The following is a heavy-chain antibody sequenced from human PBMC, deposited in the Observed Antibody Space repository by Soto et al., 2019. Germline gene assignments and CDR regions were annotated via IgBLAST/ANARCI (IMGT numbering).Heavy chain of an antibody. V-gene: IGHV1-18*01. CDR3: ARHQRITTLGAYSMYYHGLDV. CDR1: GYTFSDTG. CDR2: INSDNGNT. J-gene: IGHJ6*02. D-gene: IGHD3-10*01. Sequence: ASVKVSWKASGYTFSDTGISCGRQSPGQGLEWLGWINSDNGNTNYAQHLQGRVTLTTDTSTSTAYMDLRSLRSDDTAVYYWARHQRITTLGAYSMYYHGLDVWG.